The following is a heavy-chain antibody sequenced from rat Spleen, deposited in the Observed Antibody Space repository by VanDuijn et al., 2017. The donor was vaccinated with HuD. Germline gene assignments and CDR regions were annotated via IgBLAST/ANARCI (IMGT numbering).Heavy chain of an antibody. CDR1: GFTFSNYG. Sequence: EVQLVESGGGLVQPGRSLKLSCAASGFTFSNYGMHWIRQAPTKGLEWVASISTGGGDTYYRDSVKGRFTISRDNAKNTLYLQMDSLRSEDTATYYCARLGVTLGAGHWFAYWGQGTLVTVSS. J-gene: IGHJ3*01. V-gene: IGHV5S13*01. CDR2: ISTGGGDT. CDR3: ARLGVTLGAGHWFAY. D-gene: IGHD1-2*01.